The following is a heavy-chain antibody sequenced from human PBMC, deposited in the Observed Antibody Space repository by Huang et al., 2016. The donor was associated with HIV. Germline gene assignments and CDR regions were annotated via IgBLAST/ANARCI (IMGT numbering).Heavy chain of an antibody. V-gene: IGHV4-34*02. CDR2: INHSGNT. CDR1: GGSFSGYY. Sequence: QVQLEQWGAGLLKASETLSPTCAVYGGSFSGYYWNWLRQAPGKGLEWVGEINHSGNTNYNPSRKSRVNMSVDTSKSQFSLYLTSLSAADTGTYFCARRYNSRRDYWGRGTLVTVHS. CDR3: ARRYNSRRDY. J-gene: IGHJ4*02. D-gene: IGHD3-22*01.